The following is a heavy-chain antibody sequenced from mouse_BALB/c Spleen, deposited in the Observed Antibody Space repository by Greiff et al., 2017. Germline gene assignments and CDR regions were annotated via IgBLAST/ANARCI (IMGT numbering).Heavy chain of an antibody. D-gene: IGHD1-1*01. Sequence: EVKLVESGGGLVQPGGSLKLSCAASGFTFSSYGMSWVRQTPDKRLELVATINSNGGSTYYPDSVKGRFTISRDNAKNTLYLQMSSLKSEDTAMYYCARGSYGTYAMDYWGQGTSVTVSS. CDR3: ARGSYGTYAMDY. CDR2: INSNGGST. V-gene: IGHV5-6-3*01. J-gene: IGHJ4*01. CDR1: GFTFSSYG.